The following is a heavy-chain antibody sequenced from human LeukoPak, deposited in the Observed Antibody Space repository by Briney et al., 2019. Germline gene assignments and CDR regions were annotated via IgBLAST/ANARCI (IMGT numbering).Heavy chain of an antibody. CDR1: GFTVSTYY. V-gene: IGHV3-53*01. CDR2: IDSGGST. Sequence: GGSLRLSCAASGFTVSTYYFSWVRQAPGKGLEWVSVIDSGGSTYFADSVKGRLTISRDHSKSALYLHMNSLRGEDAAVYYCARRGAGYYFDYWGQGTLVTVSS. J-gene: IGHJ4*02. CDR3: ARRGAGYYFDY. D-gene: IGHD1-26*01.